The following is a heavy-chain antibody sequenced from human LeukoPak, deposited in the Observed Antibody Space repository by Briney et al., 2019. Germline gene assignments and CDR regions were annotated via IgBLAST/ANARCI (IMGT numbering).Heavy chain of an antibody. CDR2: INHSGST. V-gene: IGHV4-34*01. CDR3: ARGRGKNFSGSGNYYYYYGMDV. J-gene: IGHJ6*04. Sequence: SETLSLTCAVYGGSFSGYYWSWIRQPPGKGLEWIGEINHSGSTNYNPSLKSRVTISVDTSKNQFSLKLSSVTAADTAVYYCARGRGKNFSGSGNYYYYYGMDVLGKGTTVTVSS. CDR1: GGSFSGYY. D-gene: IGHD3-10*01.